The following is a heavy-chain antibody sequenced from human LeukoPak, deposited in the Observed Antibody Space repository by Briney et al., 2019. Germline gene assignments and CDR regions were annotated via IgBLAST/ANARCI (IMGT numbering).Heavy chain of an antibody. J-gene: IGHJ4*02. Sequence: ASVKVSCKASGYTFASYGISWVRQAPGQGLEWMGWISAYNGNTNYAQKLQGRVTMTTDTSTSTAYMELRSLRSDDTAVYYCVRAGRIAAAPDPDYWGQGTLVTVSS. CDR1: GYTFASYG. CDR2: ISAYNGNT. D-gene: IGHD6-13*01. CDR3: VRAGRIAAAPDPDY. V-gene: IGHV1-18*01.